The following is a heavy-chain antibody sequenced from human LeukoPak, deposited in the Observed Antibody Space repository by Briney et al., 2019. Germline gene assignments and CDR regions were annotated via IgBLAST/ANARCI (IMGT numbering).Heavy chain of an antibody. CDR3: ARGEDFERYYLAY. J-gene: IGHJ4*02. Sequence: SETLSLTCTVSGGSISSYYWSWIRQPPGKGLEWIGYIYYSGSTNYNPSLKSRVTISVDTSKNQFSLKLSSVTAADTAVYFCARGEDFERYYLAYWGQGTLVTVSS. CDR2: IYYSGST. D-gene: IGHD3-9*01. V-gene: IGHV4-59*01. CDR1: GGSISSYY.